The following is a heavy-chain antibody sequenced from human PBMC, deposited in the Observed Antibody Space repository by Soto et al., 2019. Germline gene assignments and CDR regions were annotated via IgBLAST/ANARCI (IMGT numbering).Heavy chain of an antibody. CDR1: GFTFSSYA. Sequence: EVQLLESGGGLVQPGGSLRLSCAASGFTFSSYAMRWVRQAPVKGLEWVSAISGSGGSTYYADSVKGRFTISRDNSKNTLYLQMIIMRAEDTAVYYCARRGSGSYYDYWGQGTLVTVSS. CDR2: ISGSGGST. J-gene: IGHJ4*02. CDR3: ARRGSGSYYDY. D-gene: IGHD1-26*01. V-gene: IGHV3-23*01.